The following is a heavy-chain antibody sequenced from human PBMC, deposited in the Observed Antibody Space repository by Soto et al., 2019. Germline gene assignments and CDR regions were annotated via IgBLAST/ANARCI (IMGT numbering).Heavy chain of an antibody. Sequence: GGSLRLSCGAPGVTFKDYGMHWVRQAPGKGLEWVAVISYDGKQTYYADSVKGRFTISRDNSKNTLFLQMNSLRTEDAAVYYCARDLKGGSSWFWDYFDCWGQGTLVTVSS. CDR1: GVTFKDYG. V-gene: IGHV3-30*03. CDR3: ARDLKGGSSWFWDYFDC. J-gene: IGHJ4*02. D-gene: IGHD6-13*01. CDR2: ISYDGKQT.